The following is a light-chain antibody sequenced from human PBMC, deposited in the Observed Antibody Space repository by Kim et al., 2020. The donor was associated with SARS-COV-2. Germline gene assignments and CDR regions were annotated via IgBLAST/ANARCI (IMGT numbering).Light chain of an antibody. CDR1: HSVSSSF. CDR2: GES. V-gene: IGKV3-20*01. J-gene: IGKJ4*01. Sequence: PGGNATLSCSAIHSVSSSFLVGNQQNPGQAPRLLIYGESSSATGISDRFSGSGSRTDFTLTISGLVPEDVAVYYCQQYGSSALTFGGRTKVDIK. CDR3: QQYGSSALT.